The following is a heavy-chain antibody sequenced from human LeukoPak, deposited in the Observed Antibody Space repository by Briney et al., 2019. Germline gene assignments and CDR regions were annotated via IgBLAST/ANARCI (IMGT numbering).Heavy chain of an antibody. Sequence: AGGSLRLSCAASGFTFSSYAMSWVRQAPGKGLEWVSAISGSGGSTYYADSVKGRFTISRDNSKNTLYLQMNSLRAEDTAVYYCAKDVGYDILTSYYSYASDYWGQGTLVTVSS. CDR2: ISGSGGST. J-gene: IGHJ4*02. CDR1: GFTFSSYA. V-gene: IGHV3-23*01. D-gene: IGHD3-9*01. CDR3: AKDVGYDILTSYYSYASDY.